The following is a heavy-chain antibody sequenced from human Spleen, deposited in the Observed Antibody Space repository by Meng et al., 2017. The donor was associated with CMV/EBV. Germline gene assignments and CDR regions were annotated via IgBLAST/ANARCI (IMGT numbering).Heavy chain of an antibody. Sequence: GGSLRLSCAASGFIFRSYDMTWVRQTPGKGLEWVASISGSSNYINYADSVTGRFTISRDNAKNSLYLQMNSLRAEDTAVYYCASDTFRSGYDNWGQGTLVTVSS. V-gene: IGHV3-21*01. D-gene: IGHD6-25*01. CDR1: GFIFRSYD. CDR2: ISGSSNYI. J-gene: IGHJ4*02. CDR3: ASDTFRSGYDN.